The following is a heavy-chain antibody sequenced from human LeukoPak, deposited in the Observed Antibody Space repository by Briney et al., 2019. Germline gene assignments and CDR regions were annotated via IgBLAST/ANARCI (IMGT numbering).Heavy chain of an antibody. V-gene: IGHV4-59*12. CDR1: GGSISSYY. J-gene: IGHJ4*02. CDR3: VRGTLYSGWSYYFDS. Sequence: SETLSLTCTVSGGSISSYYWSWIRQPPGKGLEWIGYIYYSGSTNYNPSLKSRVTISVDNSNNKFSLRLSSVTAADTALYYCVRGTLYSGWSYYFDSWGQGTLVTVSS. CDR2: IYYSGST. D-gene: IGHD6-19*01.